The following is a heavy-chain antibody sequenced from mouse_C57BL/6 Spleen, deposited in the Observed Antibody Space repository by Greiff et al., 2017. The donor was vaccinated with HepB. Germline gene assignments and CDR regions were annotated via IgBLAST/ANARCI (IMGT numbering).Heavy chain of an antibody. Sequence: QVQLKESGAELVRPGASVKLSCKASGYTFTDYYINWVKQRPGQGLEWIARIYPGSGNTSYNEKFKGKATLTAEKSSSTAYMQLSSLTSVDSAVYFCARDGSWYFDVWGTGTTVTVSS. V-gene: IGHV1-76*01. D-gene: IGHD1-1*01. CDR1: GYTFTDYY. J-gene: IGHJ1*03. CDR3: ARDGSWYFDV. CDR2: IYPGSGNT.